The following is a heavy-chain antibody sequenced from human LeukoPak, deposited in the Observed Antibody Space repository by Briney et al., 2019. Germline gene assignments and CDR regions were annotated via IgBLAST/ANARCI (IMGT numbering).Heavy chain of an antibody. CDR2: ISGGGEST. V-gene: IGHV3-48*03. CDR3: ARRSGRRYEY. D-gene: IGHD5-24*01. J-gene: IGHJ4*02. Sequence: GGSLRLSCAASGFTFRSYEMNWVRHAPGRGLEWVSHISGGGESTVYPDAVKGRFTISKDNAKNSLYLQMNSLRVEDTGIYYCARRSGRRYEYWGQGVLVTVSP. CDR1: GFTFRSYE.